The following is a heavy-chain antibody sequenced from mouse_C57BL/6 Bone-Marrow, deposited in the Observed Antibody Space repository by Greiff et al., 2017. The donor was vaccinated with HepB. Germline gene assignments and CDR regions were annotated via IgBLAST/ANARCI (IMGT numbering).Heavy chain of an antibody. Sequence: QVQLQQSGAELMKPGASVKLSCKATGYTFTGYWIEWVKQRPGHGLEWIGEILPGSGSTNYNEKFKGKAKFTADTSSNTAYMQLSSLTTEDSAIYYCARGERTFHYGSSPFDYWGQGTTLTVSS. V-gene: IGHV1-9*01. D-gene: IGHD1-1*01. J-gene: IGHJ2*01. CDR2: ILPGSGST. CDR3: ARGERTFHYGSSPFDY. CDR1: GYTFTGYW.